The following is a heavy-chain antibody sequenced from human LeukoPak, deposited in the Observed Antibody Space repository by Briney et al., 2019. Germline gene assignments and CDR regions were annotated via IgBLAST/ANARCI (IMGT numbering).Heavy chain of an antibody. J-gene: IGHJ3*02. D-gene: IGHD4-23*01. Sequence: ASVKVSCKASGYIFTNYYMHWVRQAPGQGLEWMGRFNPNNWATNFAQKFQGRVTMTTDTSIRTVYMELSGLRFDDTAVYYCARHYGGNPLDAFDIWGQGTMVTVSS. CDR2: FNPNNWAT. CDR1: GYIFTNYY. CDR3: ARHYGGNPLDAFDI. V-gene: IGHV1-2*06.